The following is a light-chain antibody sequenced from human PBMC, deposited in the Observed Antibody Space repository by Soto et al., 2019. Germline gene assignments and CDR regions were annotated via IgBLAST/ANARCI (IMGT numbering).Light chain of an antibody. Sequence: EIVLTQSPGILSLSPGERATLACRASQSISSDHLAWYQQRPGQSPRLLIYGASSRTTGVPDRFSGSGSGTDFTLTISRLEPEDFAVYYCHQYGSSPLTFGGGTKVEI. V-gene: IGKV3-20*01. CDR1: QSISSDH. CDR2: GAS. J-gene: IGKJ4*01. CDR3: HQYGSSPLT.